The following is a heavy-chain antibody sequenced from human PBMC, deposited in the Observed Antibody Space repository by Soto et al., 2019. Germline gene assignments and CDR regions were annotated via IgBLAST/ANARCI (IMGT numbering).Heavy chain of an antibody. Sequence: GGSLRLSCAASGFTVRTNYMNWVRQAPGKGLQWVSVIHSDGTAYYADSVKGRFTISRDVSKNTLYLQMNSLRAEDTAVYYCAKGDWGYYYDSSGYPTAEYFQHWGQGTLVTVSS. V-gene: IGHV3-53*05. CDR3: AKGDWGYYYDSSGYPTAEYFQH. CDR2: IHSDGTA. CDR1: GFTVRTNY. J-gene: IGHJ1*01. D-gene: IGHD3-22*01.